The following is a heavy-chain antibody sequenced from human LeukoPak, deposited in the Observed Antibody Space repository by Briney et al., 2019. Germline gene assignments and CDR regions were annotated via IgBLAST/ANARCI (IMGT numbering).Heavy chain of an antibody. Sequence: GESLKISCKGSGYSFTSYWIGWVRQMPGKGLEWMGIIYPGDSDTRYSPSFQGQVTTSADKSISTAYLQWSSLKASDTAMYYCACKKVGANRARIYDAFDIWGQGTMVTVSS. V-gene: IGHV5-51*01. CDR2: IYPGDSDT. D-gene: IGHD1-26*01. CDR1: GYSFTSYW. J-gene: IGHJ3*02. CDR3: ACKKVGANRARIYDAFDI.